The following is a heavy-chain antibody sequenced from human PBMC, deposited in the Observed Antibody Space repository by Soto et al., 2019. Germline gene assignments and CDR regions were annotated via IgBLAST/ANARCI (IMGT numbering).Heavy chain of an antibody. J-gene: IGHJ4*02. V-gene: IGHV2-70*04. Sequence: SGPTLVNPTETLTLTCTFSGFSLSTSGMRVSWVRQAPGKALEWLARIDWDEDRFYSTSLKTRLTISKDTSKNQVVLTMTKMDPVDTATYYCARMRSDYDSSGLDYWGQGILVTVSS. CDR3: ARMRSDYDSSGLDY. D-gene: IGHD3-22*01. CDR1: GFSLSTSGMR. CDR2: IDWDEDR.